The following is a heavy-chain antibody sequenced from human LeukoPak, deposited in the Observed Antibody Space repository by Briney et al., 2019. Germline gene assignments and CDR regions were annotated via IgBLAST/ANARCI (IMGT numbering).Heavy chain of an antibody. Sequence: GSLRLSCAASGFTFSNAWMSWVRQAPGKGLEWIGYIYYSGSTNYNPSLKSRVTISVDTSKNQFSLKLSSATAADTAVYYCAGRLWRRDGYNLSAFDIWGQGTMVTVSS. J-gene: IGHJ3*02. CDR2: IYYSGST. CDR3: AGRLWRRDGYNLSAFDI. CDR1: GFTFSNAW. D-gene: IGHD5-24*01. V-gene: IGHV4-59*01.